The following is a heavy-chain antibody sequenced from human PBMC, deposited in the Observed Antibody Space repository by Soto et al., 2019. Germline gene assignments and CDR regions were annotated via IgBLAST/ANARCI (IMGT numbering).Heavy chain of an antibody. J-gene: IGHJ6*02. Sequence: EVQLVESGGGQVKPGGSLRLSCAASGFTFSSYSMNWVRQAPGKGLEWVSSISSSSSYIYYADSVKGRFTISRDNAKNSLYLQMNSLRAEDTAVYYCARKKGAAAGTGGMDVWGQGTTVTVSS. CDR2: ISSSSSYI. CDR3: ARKKGAAAGTGGMDV. V-gene: IGHV3-21*01. D-gene: IGHD6-13*01. CDR1: GFTFSSYS.